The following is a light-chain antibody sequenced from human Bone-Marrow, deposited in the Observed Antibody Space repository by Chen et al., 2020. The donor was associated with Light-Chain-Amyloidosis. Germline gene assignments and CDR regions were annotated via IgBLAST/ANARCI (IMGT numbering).Light chain of an antibody. V-gene: IGLV2-23*01. J-gene: IGLJ3*02. CDR2: ECS. CDR1: SSDVGSYNL. CDR3: CSYAGSSTPWV. Sequence: QSALTQPASVSGSPGQSITISCTGTSSDVGSYNLVAWYQQHPGKAPKLMIYECSKRPSGVSNRFSGSKSGNTASLTISGLQAEDEADYYCCSYAGSSTPWVFGGGTKLTVL.